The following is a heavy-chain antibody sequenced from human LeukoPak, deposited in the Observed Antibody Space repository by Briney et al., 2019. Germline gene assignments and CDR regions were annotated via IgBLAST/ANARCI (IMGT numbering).Heavy chain of an antibody. CDR3: VKDVGDYVWYFDY. Sequence: TGGSLRLSCSVSGFTFSSYTMHWVRQAPGKGLEYVSSININGGRTYYADSVKGRFTISRDNSKNMLYLQMSSLRAEDTAVYYCVKDVGDYVWYFDYWGQGTLVTVSS. CDR1: GFTFSSYT. CDR2: ININGGRT. D-gene: IGHD3-16*01. J-gene: IGHJ4*02. V-gene: IGHV3-64D*09.